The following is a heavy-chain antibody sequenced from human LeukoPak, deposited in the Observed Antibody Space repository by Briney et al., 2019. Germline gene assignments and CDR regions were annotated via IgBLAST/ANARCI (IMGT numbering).Heavy chain of an antibody. CDR2: IYHSGST. CDR1: GGSISSRCYY. D-gene: IGHD3-22*01. V-gene: IGHV4-39*01. Sequence: SETLSLTCTVSGGSISSRCYYWGWIRQPPGKGLEWIGSIYHSGSTYYNPSLKSRVTISVDTSKNQFSLKLSSVTAADTAVYYCARGDYDTSGYYYYYYGMDVWGQGTTVTVSS. CDR3: ARGDYDTSGYYYYYYGMDV. J-gene: IGHJ6*02.